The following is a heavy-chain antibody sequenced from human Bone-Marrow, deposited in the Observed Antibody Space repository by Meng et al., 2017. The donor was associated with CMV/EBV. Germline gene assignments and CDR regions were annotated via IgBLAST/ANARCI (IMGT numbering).Heavy chain of an antibody. J-gene: IGHJ6*02. CDR3: AKAFGGDGYYYHMDV. Sequence: SLKISCAASGFTFSSYAMHWLRQAPGKGLEWVSGINWNGGSIGYADSVKGRFTISRDNAKNCLYLQMNSLRPEDTALYYCAKAFGGDGYYYHMDVWGQGTTVTVSS. V-gene: IGHV3-9*01. CDR2: INWNGGSI. CDR1: GFTFSSYA. D-gene: IGHD3-10*01.